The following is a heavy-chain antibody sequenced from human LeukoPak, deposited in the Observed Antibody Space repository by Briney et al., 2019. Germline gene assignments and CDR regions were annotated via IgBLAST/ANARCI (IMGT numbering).Heavy chain of an antibody. Sequence: GGSLRLSCAASGFTFSTYAMHWVRQAPGKGREYVAAISSKGDYTHYANSVKGRFTISRDNSKNTLYLEMGSLRAEDMAVYYCARPSSSGWYAPFFWGQGTLVTVSS. CDR3: ARPSSSGWYAPFF. J-gene: IGHJ4*02. D-gene: IGHD6-19*01. V-gene: IGHV3-64*01. CDR2: ISSKGDYT. CDR1: GFTFSTYA.